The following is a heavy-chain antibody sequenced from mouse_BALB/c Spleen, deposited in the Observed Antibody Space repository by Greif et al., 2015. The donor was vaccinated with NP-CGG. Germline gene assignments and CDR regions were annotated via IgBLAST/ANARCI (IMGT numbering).Heavy chain of an antibody. V-gene: IGHV1-15*01. CDR1: GYTFTDYE. CDR3: TITTAY. D-gene: IGHD2-4*01. J-gene: IGHJ3*01. Sequence: VQLQQSGAELVRPGASVTLSCKASGYTFTDYEMHWVKQTPVHGLEWIGAIDPETGGTAYNQKFKGKATLTADKSSSTAYMELRSLTSEDSAVYYCTITTAYCGQGTLVTVSA. CDR2: IDPETGGT.